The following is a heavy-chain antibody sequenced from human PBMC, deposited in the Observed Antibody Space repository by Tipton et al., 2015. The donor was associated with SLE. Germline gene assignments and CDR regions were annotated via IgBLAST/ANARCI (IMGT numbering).Heavy chain of an antibody. Sequence: TLSLTCAVYGGYFSGYYWSWIRQPPGKGLEWIGEITHSGSTNYNPSLKSRVTISVDTSKNQFSLKLSSVTAADTAVYYCAREGSWAVGLWGQGTLVTVSS. J-gene: IGHJ4*02. CDR3: AREGSWAVGL. CDR2: ITHSGST. V-gene: IGHV4-34*01. CDR1: GGYFSGYY.